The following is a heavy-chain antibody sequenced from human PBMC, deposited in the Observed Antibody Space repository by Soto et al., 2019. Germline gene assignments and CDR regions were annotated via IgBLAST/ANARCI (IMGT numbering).Heavy chain of an antibody. Sequence: GASLKVSCKASGYTFTSYGLSWARQAPGKGLEWMGWISAYNGNTNYAQKLQGRVTMTTDTSTSTAYMELRSLRSDDTAVYYCARDLQPVKTYYYDSSGFPPSDYWGQGTLVTVSS. D-gene: IGHD3-22*01. CDR1: GYTFTSYG. J-gene: IGHJ4*02. CDR2: ISAYNGNT. V-gene: IGHV1-18*01. CDR3: ARDLQPVKTYYYDSSGFPPSDY.